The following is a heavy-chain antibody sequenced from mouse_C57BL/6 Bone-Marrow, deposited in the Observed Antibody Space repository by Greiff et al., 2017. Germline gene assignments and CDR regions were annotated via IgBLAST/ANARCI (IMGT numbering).Heavy chain of an antibody. CDR3: VALYYYGSSSAWFAY. V-gene: IGHV1-82*01. CDR2: IYPGDGDT. Sequence: QVQLQQSGPELVKPGASVKISCKASGYAFSSSWMNWVKQRPGKGLEWIGRIYPGDGDTNYNGKFKGKATLTADKSSSTAYMQLSSLTSEDSAVYFCVALYYYGSSSAWFAYWGQGTLVTVSA. CDR1: GYAFSSSW. D-gene: IGHD1-1*01. J-gene: IGHJ3*01.